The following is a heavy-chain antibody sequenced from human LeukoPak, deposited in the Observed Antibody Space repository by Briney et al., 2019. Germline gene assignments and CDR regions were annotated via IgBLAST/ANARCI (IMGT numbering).Heavy chain of an antibody. CDR1: GFTVSSNY. Sequence: GGSLRLSCAASGFTVSSNYMSWVRQAPGKGLEWVSVIYSGGRTYYTDSVKGRFTISRDNSKNALYLQMNSLRAEDTAVYYCAINFRSAYYFFDCWGQGILVTVSS. CDR2: IYSGGRT. D-gene: IGHD3-3*01. CDR3: AINFRSAYYFFDC. V-gene: IGHV3-53*01. J-gene: IGHJ4*02.